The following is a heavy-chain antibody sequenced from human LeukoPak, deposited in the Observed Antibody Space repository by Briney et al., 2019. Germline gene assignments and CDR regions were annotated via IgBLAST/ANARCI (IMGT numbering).Heavy chain of an antibody. CDR3: ARPRYSYGNGHNWFDP. CDR2: INQDGREI. CDR1: GFTFSSYW. V-gene: IGHV3-7*01. D-gene: IGHD5-18*01. J-gene: IGHJ5*02. Sequence: GGSLRLSCAASGFTFSSYWMSWVRQAPGKGLEWVANINQDGREIHYVDSVKGRFTISRDDAKNSLYLQMNSLRAEDTAVYHCARPRYSYGNGHNWFDPWGQGTLVTVSS.